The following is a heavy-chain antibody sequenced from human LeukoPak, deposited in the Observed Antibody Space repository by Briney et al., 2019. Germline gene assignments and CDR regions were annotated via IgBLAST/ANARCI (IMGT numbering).Heavy chain of an antibody. D-gene: IGHD3-10*01. V-gene: IGHV4-59*01. CDR3: ARDVRYYYGSGNVILFDY. CDR1: GGSISSYY. J-gene: IGHJ4*02. CDR2: IYYSGST. Sequence: SSETLSLTCTVSGGSISSYYWSWIRQPPGKGLEWIGYIYYSGSTNYNPSLKSRVTISVDTSKNQFSPKLSSVTAADTAVYYCARDVRYYYGSGNVILFDYWGQGTLVTVSS.